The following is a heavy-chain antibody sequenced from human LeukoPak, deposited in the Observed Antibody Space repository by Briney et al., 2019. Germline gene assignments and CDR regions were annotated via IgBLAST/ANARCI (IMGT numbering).Heavy chain of an antibody. D-gene: IGHD1-26*01. CDR3: ATGRIGNYYFDY. J-gene: IGHJ4*02. Sequence: ASVKVSCKVSGYTLTELSMHWVRQAPGKGLEWMGGFDPEDGETIYAQKFQGRVTMTEDTSTDTAYMELSSLRSEDTAVYYCATGRIGNYYFDYWGQGTLVTVSS. CDR2: FDPEDGET. CDR1: GYTLTELS. V-gene: IGHV1-24*01.